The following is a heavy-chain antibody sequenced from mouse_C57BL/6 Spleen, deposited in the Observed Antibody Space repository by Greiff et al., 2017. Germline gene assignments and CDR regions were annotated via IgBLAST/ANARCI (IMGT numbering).Heavy chain of an antibody. CDR3: ARGGYDYDTWFAY. Sequence: QVHVKQSGAELVRPGASVKLSCKASGYTFTDYYINWVKQRPGQGLEWIARIYPGSGNTYYNEKFKGKGTLTAEKSSSTAYMQLSSLTSEDSAVYFCARGGYDYDTWFAYWGQGTLVTVSA. CDR1: GYTFTDYY. J-gene: IGHJ3*01. CDR2: IYPGSGNT. V-gene: IGHV1-76*01. D-gene: IGHD2-4*01.